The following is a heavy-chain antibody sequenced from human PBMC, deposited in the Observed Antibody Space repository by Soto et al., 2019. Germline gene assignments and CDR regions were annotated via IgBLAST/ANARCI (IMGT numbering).Heavy chain of an antibody. CDR2: IGSTGSVT. V-gene: IGHV3-48*04. CDR3: ARDRQPDGIWTFDF. J-gene: IGHJ4*02. Sequence: GSLRLSCAASGFTFSAYSMNWVRQAPGKGLEWVSFIGSTGSVTHYADSVMGRSTISRDNARNSLYLQMNSLGVEDAAVYYCARDRQPDGIWTFDFWGRGAQVTVSS. CDR1: GFTFSAYS. D-gene: IGHD2-15*01.